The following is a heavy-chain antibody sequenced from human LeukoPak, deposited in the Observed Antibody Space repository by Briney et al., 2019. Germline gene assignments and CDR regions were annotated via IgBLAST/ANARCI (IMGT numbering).Heavy chain of an antibody. D-gene: IGHD5-24*01. CDR1: GGSISSYY. CDR2: IYYSGST. CDR3: ARGARRDGYNPPNFDY. Sequence: SETLPLTCTVSGGSISSYYWSWIRQPPGKGLEWIGYIYYSGSTNYNPSLKSRVTISVDTSKNQFSLKLSSVTAADTAVYYCARGARRDGYNPPNFDYWGQGTLVTVSS. V-gene: IGHV4-59*01. J-gene: IGHJ4*02.